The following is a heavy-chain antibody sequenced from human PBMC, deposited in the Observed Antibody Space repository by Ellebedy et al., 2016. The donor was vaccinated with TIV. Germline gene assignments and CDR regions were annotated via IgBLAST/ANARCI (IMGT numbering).Heavy chain of an antibody. V-gene: IGHV3-48*04. CDR2: ISISSSTI. CDR3: ARYCGGDCYDPYYYYYGMDV. D-gene: IGHD2-21*02. Sequence: GESLKISCAASGFTFSDYSMSWVRQAPGKGLEWVSYISISSSTIYYADSVKGRFTISRDNAKSSLYLQMNSLRAEDTAVYYCARYCGGDCYDPYYYYYGMDVWGQGTTVTVSS. J-gene: IGHJ6*02. CDR1: GFTFSDYS.